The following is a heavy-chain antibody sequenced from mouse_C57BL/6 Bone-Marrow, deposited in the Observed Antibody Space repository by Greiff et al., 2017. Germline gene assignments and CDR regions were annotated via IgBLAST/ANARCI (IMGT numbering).Heavy chain of an antibody. CDR2: IYPGSGST. Sequence: QVQLQQPGAELVKPGASVKMSCKASGYTFTSYWITWVKQRPGQGLEWIGDIYPGSGSTNYNEKFKSKATLTVDTSSSTAYLQLSSLTSEDSAGYYCARRWVVDWYFDVWGTGTTVTVSS. D-gene: IGHD1-1*01. J-gene: IGHJ1*03. CDR3: ARRWVVDWYFDV. V-gene: IGHV1-55*01. CDR1: GYTFTSYW.